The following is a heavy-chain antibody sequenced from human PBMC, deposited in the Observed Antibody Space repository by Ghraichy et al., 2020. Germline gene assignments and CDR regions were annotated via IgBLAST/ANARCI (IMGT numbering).Heavy chain of an antibody. J-gene: IGHJ3*02. CDR3: ARDLITYNWNDGDAFDI. CDR2: ISSSSSTI. CDR1: GFTFSSYS. V-gene: IGHV3-48*01. Sequence: LSLTCAASGFTFSSYSMNWVRQAPGKGLEWVSYISSSSSTIYYADSVKGRFTISRDNAKNSLYLQMNSLRAEDTAVYYCARDLITYNWNDGDAFDIWGQGTMVTVSS. D-gene: IGHD1-1*01.